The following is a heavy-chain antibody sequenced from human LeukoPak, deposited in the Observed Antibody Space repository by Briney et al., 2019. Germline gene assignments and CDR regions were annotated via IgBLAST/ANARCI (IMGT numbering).Heavy chain of an antibody. V-gene: IGHV4-34*01. Sequence: PSGTLSPTCAVYGGSFSGYYWSWIRQPPGKGLEWIGEINHSGSTNYNPSLKSRVTISVDTSKNQFSLKLSSVTAADTAVYYCAIWGVDSSSFHPGDYWGQGTLVTVSS. CDR2: INHSGST. J-gene: IGHJ4*02. CDR1: GGSFSGYY. CDR3: AIWGVDSSSFHPGDY. D-gene: IGHD6-6*01.